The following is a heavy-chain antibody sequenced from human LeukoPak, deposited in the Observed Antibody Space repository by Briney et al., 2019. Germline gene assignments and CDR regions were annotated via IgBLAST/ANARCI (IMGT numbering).Heavy chain of an antibody. V-gene: IGHV4-31*03. J-gene: IGHJ4*02. CDR1: GGSINSDDYY. CDR2: IYYSGST. D-gene: IGHD3-10*01. CDR3: AREGYYGSGTYYIDY. Sequence: SETLSPTCTVSGGSINSDDYYWSWIRQHPGKGLECIGYIYYSGSTYYNPSLRSRVTISKDTSKNQFSLKLSSVTAADTAIYYCAREGYYGSGTYYIDYWGQGTLVTVSS.